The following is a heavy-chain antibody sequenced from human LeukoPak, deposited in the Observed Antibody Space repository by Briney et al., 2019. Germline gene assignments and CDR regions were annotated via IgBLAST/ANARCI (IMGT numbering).Heavy chain of an antibody. D-gene: IGHD7-27*01. CDR2: IYRSSNT. Sequence: GGSLRLSCAVSGFTVSNNYMTWVRQVPGKGLEWVSLIYRSSNTYYADSVKGRFTISKDNSRDILYLQMNSLRAEDTAVYYCGTGEWPQNYWGQGTLVTVSS. CDR1: GFTVSNNY. J-gene: IGHJ4*02. V-gene: IGHV3-53*01. CDR3: GTGEWPQNY.